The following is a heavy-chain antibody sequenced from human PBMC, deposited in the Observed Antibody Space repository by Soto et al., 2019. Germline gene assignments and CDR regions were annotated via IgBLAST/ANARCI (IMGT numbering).Heavy chain of an antibody. CDR1: GYTLTSYY. V-gene: IGHV1-46*03. J-gene: IGHJ3*02. D-gene: IGHD4-17*01. CDR2: INPSGGST. CDR3: ARRRYGDYVEPRAAFDI. Sequence: GASVKVSCKASGYTLTSYYMRWVRQAPGQGLEWMGIINPSGGSTSYAQKFQGRVTMTRDTSTSTVYMELSSLRSEDTAVYYCARRRYGDYVEPRAAFDIWGQGTMVTVSS.